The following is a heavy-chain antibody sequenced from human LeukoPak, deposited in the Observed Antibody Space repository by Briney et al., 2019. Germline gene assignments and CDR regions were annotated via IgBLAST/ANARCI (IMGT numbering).Heavy chain of an antibody. CDR3: ARDPAGYYYDSSGYHHEDSMDV. CDR1: GFTVSSNY. V-gene: IGHV3-66*01. D-gene: IGHD3-22*01. CDR2: IYSGGST. Sequence: GGSLRLSCAASGFTVSSNYMSWVRQAPGKGLEWVSVIYSGGSTYYADSVKGRFTIPRDNSKNTLYLQMNSLRAEDTAVYYCARDPAGYYYDSSGYHHEDSMDVWGQGTTVTVSS. J-gene: IGHJ6*02.